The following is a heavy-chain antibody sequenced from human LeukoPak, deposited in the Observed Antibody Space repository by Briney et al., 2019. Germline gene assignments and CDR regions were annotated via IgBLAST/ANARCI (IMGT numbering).Heavy chain of an antibody. D-gene: IGHD6-19*01. CDR1: GFTFSSYA. CDR3: AKGPPYSSGWSYVQH. V-gene: IGHV3-23*01. Sequence: PGGSLRLSCAASGFTFSSYAMSWVRQAPGKGQEWVSAISGSGSSTYYADSVKGRFTISRDNSKNTLYLQMNSLRAEDTAVYYCAKGPPYSSGWSYVQHWGQGTLVTVSS. CDR2: ISGSGSST. J-gene: IGHJ1*01.